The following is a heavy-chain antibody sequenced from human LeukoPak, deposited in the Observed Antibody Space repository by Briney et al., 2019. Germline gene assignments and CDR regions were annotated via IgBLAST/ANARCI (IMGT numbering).Heavy chain of an antibody. CDR2: IDNRGRSM. CDR3: ARYGSGSHYKDPFDY. D-gene: IGHD3-10*01. Sequence: PGGSLRLSGAASGFTFSANSMNWDRQAPGNGREWSSHIDNRGRSMYYADSVEGRFTISRDNAKNTLYLQMNSLRDEDTDVYYCARYGSGSHYKDPFDYWGQGTLVTVSS. CDR1: GFTFSANS. V-gene: IGHV3-48*02. J-gene: IGHJ4*02.